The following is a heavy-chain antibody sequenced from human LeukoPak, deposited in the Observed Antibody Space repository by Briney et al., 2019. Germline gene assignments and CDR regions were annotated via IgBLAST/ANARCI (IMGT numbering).Heavy chain of an antibody. CDR2: INPSGGST. V-gene: IGHV1-46*01. J-gene: IGHJ6*03. CDR3: ARDFHGSGSYYTAVYYYYMDV. D-gene: IGHD3-10*01. CDR1: GYTFTSYY. Sequence: ASVKVSCKASGYTFTSYYMHWVRQAPGQGLEWMGIINPSGGSTSYAQKFQGRVTMTRDTSTSTVYMELSSLRSEDTAVYYCARDFHGSGSYYTAVYYYYMDVWGKGTTVTVSS.